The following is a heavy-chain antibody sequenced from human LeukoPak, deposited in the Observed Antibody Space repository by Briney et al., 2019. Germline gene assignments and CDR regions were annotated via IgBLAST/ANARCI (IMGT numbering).Heavy chain of an antibody. J-gene: IGHJ4*02. CDR3: ARGEQYSSGFDY. Sequence: GGPLTLSCAASRFTSSSYSMNWVRQAPGKGLEWVSSISSSSSYIYYTDSVKGRLTTSRDNAKNSLYLEMNRLRGEGTAVHYCARGEQYSSGFDYWGQGALVTVSS. D-gene: IGHD6-19*01. CDR1: RFTSSSYS. V-gene: IGHV3-21*01. CDR2: ISSSSSYI.